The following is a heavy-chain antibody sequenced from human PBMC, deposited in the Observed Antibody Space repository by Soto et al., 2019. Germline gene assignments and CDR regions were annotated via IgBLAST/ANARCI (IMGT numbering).Heavy chain of an antibody. V-gene: IGHV2-5*02. CDR3: AHMVVVVAATYYYYYMDV. D-gene: IGHD2-15*01. J-gene: IGHJ6*03. Sequence: QITLKESGPTLVKPTQTLTLTCTFSGFSLSTSGVGVGWIRQPPGKALEWLALIYWDDDKRYSPSLKSRLTITKDTSKNQVVLTMTNMDPVDTATYYXAHMVVVVAATYYYYYMDVWGKGTTVSVSS. CDR2: IYWDDDK. CDR1: GFSLSTSGVG.